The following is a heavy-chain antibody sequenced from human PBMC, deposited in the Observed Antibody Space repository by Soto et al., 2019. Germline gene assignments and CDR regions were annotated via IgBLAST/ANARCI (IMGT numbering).Heavy chain of an antibody. CDR2: ITTVFGTA. D-gene: IGHD4-17*01. Sequence: QVQLVQSGAEVKKPGSSVKVSCKASADTFNSYSLSWLRQAPGQRLEWMGGITTVFGTADYAQSFEDRLTITADDSKSTVYMEVSSMRADDTDVYYCARSLEGTTVTNWFDPWGQGALVTVSS. V-gene: IGHV1-69*01. CDR3: ARSLEGTTVTNWFDP. CDR1: ADTFNSYS. J-gene: IGHJ5*02.